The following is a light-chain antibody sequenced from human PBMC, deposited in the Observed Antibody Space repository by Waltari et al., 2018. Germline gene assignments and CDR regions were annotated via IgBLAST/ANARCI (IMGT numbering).Light chain of an antibody. V-gene: IGKV3-11*01. Sequence: EIVLTQSPATLSLSPGERATLSCRASQSVGSYLGWYQQKPGQAPRFLIYDASNRATGIPARFSGGGSGTDFTLTISSLEPEDFAVYYCQQRSNWPLTFGGGTKVEIK. J-gene: IGKJ4*01. CDR1: QSVGSY. CDR2: DAS. CDR3: QQRSNWPLT.